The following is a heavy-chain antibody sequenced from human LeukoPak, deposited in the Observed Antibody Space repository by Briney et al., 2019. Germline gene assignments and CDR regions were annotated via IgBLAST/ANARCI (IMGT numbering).Heavy chain of an antibody. J-gene: IGHJ4*02. CDR2: IKQDGSEK. D-gene: IGHD3-16*02. CDR3: ARVGGRYSPLGY. V-gene: IGHV3-7*01. Sequence: GGSLRLSSAASGFTFSSYWMSWVRQAPGRGLEWVANIKQDGSEKYYVDSVKGRFTISRDNAKNSLYLQMISLRAEDTAVYYCARVGGRYSPLGYWGQGTLVTVSS. CDR1: GFTFSSYW.